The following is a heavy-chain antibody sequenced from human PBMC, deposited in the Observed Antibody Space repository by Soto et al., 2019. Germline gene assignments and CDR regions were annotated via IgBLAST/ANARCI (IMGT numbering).Heavy chain of an antibody. D-gene: IGHD3-3*01. V-gene: IGHV3-64D*08. J-gene: IGHJ6*02. CDR1: GFTFSSYA. CDR2: ISSNGGST. Sequence: GGSLRLSCSASGFTFSSYAMHWVRQAPGKGLEYVSAISSNGGSTYYADSVKGRFTISRDNSKNTLYLQMSSLRAEDTAVYYCALFSYYYYGMDVWGQGTTVTVSS. CDR3: ALFSYYYYGMDV.